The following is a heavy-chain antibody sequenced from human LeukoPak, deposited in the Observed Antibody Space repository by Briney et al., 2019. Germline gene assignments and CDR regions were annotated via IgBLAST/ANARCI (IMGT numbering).Heavy chain of an antibody. CDR3: ARTSTDCLDC. CDR1: GFTFRDYN. V-gene: IGHV3-11*04. Sequence: GGSLRLSCGASGFTFRDYNMSWIRQAPGKGLEYISYINTGGGSIYYAGSVKGRFTISRGNAKNSLYLQMNNVRAEDTAVYYCARTSTDCLDCWGQGTLVTVSS. J-gene: IGHJ4*02. D-gene: IGHD2-21*02. CDR2: INTGGGSI.